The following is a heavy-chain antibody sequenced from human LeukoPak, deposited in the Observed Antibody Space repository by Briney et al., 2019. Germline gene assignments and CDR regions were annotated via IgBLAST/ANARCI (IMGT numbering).Heavy chain of an antibody. V-gene: IGHV4-59*12. CDR2: VYYSGST. D-gene: IGHD4-23*01. CDR1: GGSMTMYY. Sequence: PSETLSLTCTVSGGSMTMYYWNWFRQPPGKGLEWIGYVYYSGSTNYNPSLKSRVTISVDTSKSQFSLRLSSVTAADTAVYYCAKDEELRVGYFDYWGQGTLVTVSS. J-gene: IGHJ4*02. CDR3: AKDEELRVGYFDY.